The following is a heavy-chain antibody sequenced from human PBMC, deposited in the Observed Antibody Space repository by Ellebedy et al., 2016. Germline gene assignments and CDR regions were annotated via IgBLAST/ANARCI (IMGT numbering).Heavy chain of an antibody. CDR2: IYTSGST. V-gene: IGHV4-61*02. CDR3: ARQSTDGPYTRIHYFYMDV. D-gene: IGHD3-16*01. Sequence: SETLSLTXTVSGGSISSGSYYWSWIRQPAGKGLEWIGRIYTSGSTNYNPSLKSRVTISVETPRNQFSLKVTSVTAADTAVYYCARQSTDGPYTRIHYFYMDVWGKGTTVTVSS. CDR1: GGSISSGSYY. J-gene: IGHJ6*03.